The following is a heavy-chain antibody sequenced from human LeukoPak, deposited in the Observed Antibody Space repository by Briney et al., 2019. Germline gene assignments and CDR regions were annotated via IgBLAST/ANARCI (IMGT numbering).Heavy chain of an antibody. V-gene: IGHV1-18*01. CDR2: ISAYNGNT. CDR1: GYTFTSYG. CDR3: ARDSIRNMIVVVGGPGY. Sequence: ASVKVSCKASGYTFTSYGISWVRQAPGQGLEWMGWISAYNGNTNYAQKVQDRVTMTTDTSTSIVYMELRSLRSDDTAVYYCARDSIRNMIVVVGGPGYWGQGTLVTVSS. J-gene: IGHJ4*02. D-gene: IGHD3-22*01.